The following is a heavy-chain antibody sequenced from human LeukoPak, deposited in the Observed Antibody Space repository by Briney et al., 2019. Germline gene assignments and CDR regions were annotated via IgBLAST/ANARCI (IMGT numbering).Heavy chain of an antibody. CDR3: ARQPGYSYGVYYFDY. Sequence: SETLSLTCAVSGYSISSGYYWGWIRPPPGKGLEWIGSIYHSGSTYYNPSLKSRVTISVDTSKNQFSLKLSSVTAADTAVYYCARQPGYSYGVYYFDYWGQGTLVTVSS. J-gene: IGHJ4*02. D-gene: IGHD5-18*01. V-gene: IGHV4-38-2*01. CDR2: IYHSGST. CDR1: GYSISSGYY.